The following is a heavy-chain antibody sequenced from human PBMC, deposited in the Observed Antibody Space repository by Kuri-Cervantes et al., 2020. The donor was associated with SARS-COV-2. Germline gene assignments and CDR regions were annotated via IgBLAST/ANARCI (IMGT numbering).Heavy chain of an antibody. D-gene: IGHD3-10*01. J-gene: IGHJ4*02. V-gene: IGHV3-21*01. Sequence: GGSLRLSCAASGFTFSSYSMNWVRQAPGKGLEWVSSISSSSGYIYYADSVKGRFTISRDNAKNSLYLQMNSLRAEDTAVYYCARLLYGSGSYYKDWGQGTLVTVSS. CDR3: ARLLYGSGSYYKD. CDR2: ISSSSGYI. CDR1: GFTFSSYS.